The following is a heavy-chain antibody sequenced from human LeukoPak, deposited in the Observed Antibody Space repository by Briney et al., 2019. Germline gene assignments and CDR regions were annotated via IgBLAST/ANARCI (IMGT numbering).Heavy chain of an antibody. Sequence: GRSLRLSGAASGFTFSSYWMSWVRQAPWKGLEWVANIKQDGSEKYYVDSVKGRFTISRDNAKNSLYLQMNSLRAEDTAVYYCARDRSGYVYWGQGTLVTVSS. D-gene: IGHD5-12*01. V-gene: IGHV3-7*01. CDR3: ARDRSGYVY. J-gene: IGHJ4*02. CDR2: IKQDGSEK. CDR1: GFTFSSYW.